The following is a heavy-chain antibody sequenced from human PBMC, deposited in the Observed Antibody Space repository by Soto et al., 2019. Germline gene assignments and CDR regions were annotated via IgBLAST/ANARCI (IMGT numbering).Heavy chain of an antibody. CDR1: GGTFSSYA. D-gene: IGHD5-12*01. Sequence: QVQLVQSGAEVKKPGSSVKVSCKASGGTFSSYAISWVRQAPGQGLEWMGGIIPIFGTANYAQKFQGRVTITADESTSTAYMELSSLRSEDTALYYCARDVAGIVATISVGNWFDPWGQGTLVTVSS. V-gene: IGHV1-69*01. CDR3: ARDVAGIVATISVGNWFDP. J-gene: IGHJ5*02. CDR2: IIPIFGTA.